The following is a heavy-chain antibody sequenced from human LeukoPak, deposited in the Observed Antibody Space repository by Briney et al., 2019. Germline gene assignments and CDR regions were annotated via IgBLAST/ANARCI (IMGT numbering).Heavy chain of an antibody. CDR2: INHSGST. CDR3: ARWGNY. Sequence: SETLSLTCAVYGGSFSGYYWSWIREPPGKGLEWSGEINHSGSTNYNPSLKSRVTISVDTSKNQFPLKLSSVTAADTAVHYCARWGNYWGQGTLVTVSS. J-gene: IGHJ4*02. V-gene: IGHV4-34*01. CDR1: GGSFSGYY. D-gene: IGHD3-16*01.